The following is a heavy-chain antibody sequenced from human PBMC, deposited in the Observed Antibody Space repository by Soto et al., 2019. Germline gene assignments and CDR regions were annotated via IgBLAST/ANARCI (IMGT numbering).Heavy chain of an antibody. CDR2: INHSGST. CDR3: ARGYYDFWSGYYTGRGSGFDY. Sequence: PSETLSLTCAVYGGSFSGYYWSWIRQPPGKGLEWIGEINHSGSTNYNLSLKSRVTISVDTSKNQFSLKLSSVTAADTAVYYCARGYYDFWSGYYTGRGSGFDYWGQGTLVTVSS. V-gene: IGHV4-34*01. D-gene: IGHD3-3*01. CDR1: GGSFSGYY. J-gene: IGHJ4*02.